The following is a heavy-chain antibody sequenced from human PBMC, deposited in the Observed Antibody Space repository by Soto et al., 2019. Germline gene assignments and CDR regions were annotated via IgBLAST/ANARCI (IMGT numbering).Heavy chain of an antibody. D-gene: IGHD3-16*01. CDR3: ATFRGSYGMDV. J-gene: IGHJ6*02. CDR2: IIPILGIA. Sequence: QVQLVQSGAEVKKPGSSVKVSFKASGGTFSSYTISWVRQAPGQGLEWMGRIIPILGIANYAQKFQGRVTITADKSTSTAYMELSSLRSEDTAVYYCATFRGSYGMDVWGHGTTVTVSS. V-gene: IGHV1-69*02. CDR1: GGTFSSYT.